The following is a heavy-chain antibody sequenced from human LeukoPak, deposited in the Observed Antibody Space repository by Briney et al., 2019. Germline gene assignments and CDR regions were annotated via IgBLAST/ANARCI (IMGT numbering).Heavy chain of an antibody. V-gene: IGHV3-30*04. CDR2: ISYDGSNK. J-gene: IGHJ4*02. D-gene: IGHD6-19*01. CDR1: GITFSSYA. Sequence: PGRSLRLSCAASGITFSSYAMHWVRQAPGKVLEWVAVISYDGSNKYYADSVKGRFTISRDNSKNTLYLQMNSLRAEDTAVYYCARGGMIAVAGTGRYYFDYWGQGTLVTVSS. CDR3: ARGGMIAVAGTGRYYFDY.